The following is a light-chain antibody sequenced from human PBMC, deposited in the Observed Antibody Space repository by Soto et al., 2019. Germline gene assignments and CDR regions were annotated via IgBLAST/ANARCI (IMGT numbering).Light chain of an antibody. CDR3: CSYAGSFVV. CDR1: SSDVGGYNY. Sequence: QSALTQPRSVSGSPGQSVTISCTGTSSDVGGYNYVSWYQQHPGKAPKLMIYDVSKRPPGVPDRFSGSKSGNTASPTISGLQAEDEADYYCCSYAGSFVVFGGGTKLTVL. CDR2: DVS. J-gene: IGLJ2*01. V-gene: IGLV2-11*01.